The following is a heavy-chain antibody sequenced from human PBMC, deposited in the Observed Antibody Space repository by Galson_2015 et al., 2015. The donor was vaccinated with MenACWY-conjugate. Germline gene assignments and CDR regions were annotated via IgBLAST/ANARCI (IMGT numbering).Heavy chain of an antibody. D-gene: IGHD3-22*01. CDR1: GFTFSNAW. CDR3: TTDLAYYDSSGYPY. CDR2: ITSKTDGGTT. Sequence: SLRLSCAASGFTFSNAWMNWVRQAPGEGLEWVGRITSKTDGGTTDYAAPVKGRFTISRDDSKSTLYLQLNSLKTEDTAVYYCTTDLAYYDSSGYPYWGQGTLVTVSS. V-gene: IGHV3-15*07. J-gene: IGHJ4*02.